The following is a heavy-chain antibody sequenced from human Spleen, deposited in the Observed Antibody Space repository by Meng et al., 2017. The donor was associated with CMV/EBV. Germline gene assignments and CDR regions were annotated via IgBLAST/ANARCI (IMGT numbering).Heavy chain of an antibody. Sequence: ASGVTFNYYYMHWVRQAPGKGLEWVGRIRDKANSYMTEYAASVKGKFTISRDDSKNTAYLQMNSLKTEDTAVYYCTRLPWSDAFDIWGQGTMVTVSS. D-gene: IGHD3-3*01. J-gene: IGHJ3*02. CDR3: TRLPWSDAFDI. V-gene: IGHV3-72*01. CDR2: IRDKANSYMT. CDR1: GVTFNYYY.